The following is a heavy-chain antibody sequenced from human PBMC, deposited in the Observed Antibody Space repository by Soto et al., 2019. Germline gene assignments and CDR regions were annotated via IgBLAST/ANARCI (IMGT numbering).Heavy chain of an antibody. CDR1: GGSISSYY. J-gene: IGHJ4*02. Sequence: WETLSLTCTVSGGSISSYYWSWIRQPAGKGLEWIGRIYTSGSTNYNPSLKSRVTMSVDTSKNQFSLKLSSVTAADTAVYYCARTGNLWSGYSDQLDYWGQGTLVTVSS. V-gene: IGHV4-4*07. D-gene: IGHD3-3*01. CDR2: IYTSGST. CDR3: ARTGNLWSGYSDQLDY.